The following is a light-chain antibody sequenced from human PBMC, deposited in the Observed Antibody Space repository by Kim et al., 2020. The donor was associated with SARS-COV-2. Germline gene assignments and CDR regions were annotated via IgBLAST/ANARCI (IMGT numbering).Light chain of an antibody. J-gene: IGKJ2*01. Sequence: LSPGERVTLSCRASQSVSNNYLAWYQQKPGQAPRLLIYGASSRASGIPDRFSGSGSGTDFTLTISRLEPEDFAVYYCQQYGSSPRTFGQGTKLEI. CDR2: GAS. CDR1: QSVSNNY. V-gene: IGKV3-20*01. CDR3: QQYGSSPRT.